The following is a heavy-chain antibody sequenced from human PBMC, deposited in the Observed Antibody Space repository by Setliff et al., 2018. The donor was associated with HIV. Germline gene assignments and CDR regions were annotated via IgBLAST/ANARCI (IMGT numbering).Heavy chain of an antibody. Sequence: GGSLRLSCAASGFTVSDNYMSWVRQAPGKGLEWVSVIYRDGATYYADSVKGRFTISRDTAKNTVYLQMNSLTSEDTAFYYCARGRINYGDYYYWGQGTLVTVPQ. J-gene: IGHJ4*02. CDR3: ARGRINYGDYYY. V-gene: IGHV3-53*01. D-gene: IGHD4-17*01. CDR2: IYRDGAT. CDR1: GFTVSDNY.